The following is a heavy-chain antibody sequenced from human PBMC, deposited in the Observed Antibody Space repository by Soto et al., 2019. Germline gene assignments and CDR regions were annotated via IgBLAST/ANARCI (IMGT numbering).Heavy chain of an antibody. CDR3: GRGRSGQLVVFY. J-gene: IGHJ4*02. Sequence: ASVKVSCNASAYTFTGYNIPWVRQAPGQGPEWMGEIGPASGDTRYAQKFQGRVTMTRETSITTVYMELNNLSPDDTDVYYCGRGRSGQLVVFYWGQGTKVTV. D-gene: IGHD3-10*01. CDR2: IGPASGDT. V-gene: IGHV1-2*02. CDR1: AYTFTGYN.